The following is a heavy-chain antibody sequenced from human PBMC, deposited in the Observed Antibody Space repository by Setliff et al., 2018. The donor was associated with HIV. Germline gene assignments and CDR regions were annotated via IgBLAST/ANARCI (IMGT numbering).Heavy chain of an antibody. CDR2: FDPEDDET. Sequence: ASVKVSCKASGYTFTDYFLHWVRQAPGQGLEWMGGFDPEDDETIYAQNFQGRVTMTRDTSTNTVYMDLSSLKSEDTAVYYCVREARGGYFDYWGQGTLVTVSS. CDR1: GYTFTDYF. D-gene: IGHD2-15*01. J-gene: IGHJ4*02. V-gene: IGHV1-24*01. CDR3: VREARGGYFDY.